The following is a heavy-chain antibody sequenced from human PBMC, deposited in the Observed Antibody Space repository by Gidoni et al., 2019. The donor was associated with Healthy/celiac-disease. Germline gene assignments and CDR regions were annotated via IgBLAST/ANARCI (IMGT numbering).Heavy chain of an antibody. D-gene: IGHD1-1*01. CDR1: GFTFSSYG. J-gene: IGHJ3*02. Sequence: QVQLVESGGGVVQPGRSLRLSCAASGFTFSSYGMHWVRQAPGKGLEWVAVISYDGSNKYYADSVKGRFTISRDNSKNTLYLQMNSLRAEDTAVYYCAKDNEERREDDAFDIWGQGTMVTVSS. CDR2: ISYDGSNK. CDR3: AKDNEERREDDAFDI. V-gene: IGHV3-30*18.